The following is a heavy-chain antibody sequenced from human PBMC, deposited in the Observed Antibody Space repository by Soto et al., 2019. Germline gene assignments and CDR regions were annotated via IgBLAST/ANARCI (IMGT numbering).Heavy chain of an antibody. Sequence: PSETLSLTCAVSGGSISSGGYSWSWIRQPPGKGLEWIGYIYHSGSTYYNPSLESRVTISVDTSKNQFSLKLSSVTAADTAVYYCARHSSFRYCSGGSCSYFDYWGQGTLVTVSS. V-gene: IGHV4-30-2*01. CDR1: GGSISSGGYS. CDR3: ARHSSFRYCSGGSCSYFDY. J-gene: IGHJ4*02. CDR2: IYHSGST. D-gene: IGHD2-15*01.